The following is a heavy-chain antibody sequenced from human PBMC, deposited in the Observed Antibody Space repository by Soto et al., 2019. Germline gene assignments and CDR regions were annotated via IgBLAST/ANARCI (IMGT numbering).Heavy chain of an antibody. CDR1: GFTFATYG. CDR3: ARVAGYGSGSRHFDS. D-gene: IGHD3-10*01. V-gene: IGHV1-18*01. J-gene: IGHJ4*02. Sequence: QVQLVQSGAEVTEPGASVKLSCKASGFTFATYGLSWVRQAPGQGLEWMGWTVATTGSTIYAQKFQGRVTVTADRSTNIGYWELRSLTSDDTALYYCARVAGYGSGSRHFDSWGQGTLVTVSS. CDR2: TVATTGST.